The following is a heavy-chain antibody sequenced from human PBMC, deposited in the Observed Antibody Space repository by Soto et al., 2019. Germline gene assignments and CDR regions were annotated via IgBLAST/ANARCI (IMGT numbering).Heavy chain of an antibody. CDR1: GDSVSSSSAA. Sequence: SQTLSLTCAISGDSVSSSSAAWTWIRQSPSRGLEWLGRTYYRSKWYNDYAVSVKSRITINPDTSKNQFSLQLNSVTPEDTAVDYCAREDSGSYGLVDYWGQGTLVTVSS. CDR2: TYYRSKWYN. J-gene: IGHJ4*02. CDR3: AREDSGSYGLVDY. D-gene: IGHD1-26*01. V-gene: IGHV6-1*01.